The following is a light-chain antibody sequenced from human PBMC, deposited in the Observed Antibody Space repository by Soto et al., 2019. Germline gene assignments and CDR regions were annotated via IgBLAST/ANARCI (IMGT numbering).Light chain of an antibody. CDR3: SSYTSSSTLLYV. J-gene: IGLJ1*01. CDR1: SSDVGGYNY. Sequence: QSALTQPASVSGSPGQSITISCTGTSSDVGGYNYVSWYQQHPGKAPKLMIYDVSNRPSGVSNRCSGSKSGNTASLTISGLLAEDEADYYCSSYTSSSTLLYVFGTGTKVTVL. CDR2: DVS. V-gene: IGLV2-14*01.